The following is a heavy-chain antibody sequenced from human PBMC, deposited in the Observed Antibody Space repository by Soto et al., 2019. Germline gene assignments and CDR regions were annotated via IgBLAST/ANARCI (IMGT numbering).Heavy chain of an antibody. J-gene: IGHJ4*02. CDR3: ARQIYDSDSGPNFKYYFDS. Sequence: PGESLKISCKGSVYSFAGYWITWVRQMPGKGLEWMGRIDPSDSQTYYSPSFRGHVTISAAKSITTVFLQWSSLRASDTAMYYCARQIYDSDSGPNFKYYFDSWGQGTLVTVSS. V-gene: IGHV5-10-1*01. D-gene: IGHD3-22*01. CDR1: VYSFAGYW. CDR2: IDPSDSQT.